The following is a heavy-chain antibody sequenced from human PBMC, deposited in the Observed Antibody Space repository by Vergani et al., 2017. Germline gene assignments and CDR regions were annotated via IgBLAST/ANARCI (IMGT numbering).Heavy chain of an antibody. Sequence: QVQLVQSGAEVKKPGASVKVSCKASGYTFTSYGISWVRQAPGQGLEWMGWISAYNGNTNYAQKFQGRVTITADKSTSTAYMELSSLRSEDTAVYYCAWRMGYNPGVDYWGQGTLVTVSS. CDR3: AWRMGYNPGVDY. CDR1: GYTFTSYG. D-gene: IGHD5-24*01. CDR2: ISAYNGNT. J-gene: IGHJ4*02. V-gene: IGHV1-18*04.